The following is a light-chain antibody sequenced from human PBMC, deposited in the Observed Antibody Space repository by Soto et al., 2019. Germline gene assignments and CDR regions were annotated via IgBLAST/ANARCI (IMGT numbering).Light chain of an antibody. CDR3: SSYTSRSTLV. V-gene: IGLV2-14*01. CDR2: EVT. CDR1: SSDVGGYNY. Sequence: QSALTQPASVSGSPGQSITISCTGTSSDVGGYNYVSWYQQHPGKAPKLMIYEVTNRPSGVSNRFSGSKSGNTASLTISGPQADDEADYDCSSYTSRSTLVFGTGTKVTVL. J-gene: IGLJ1*01.